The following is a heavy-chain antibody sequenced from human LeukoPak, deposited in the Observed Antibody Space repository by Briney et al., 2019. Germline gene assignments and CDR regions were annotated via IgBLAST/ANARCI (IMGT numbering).Heavy chain of an antibody. D-gene: IGHD2-8*02. V-gene: IGHV1-18*01. CDR3: ARHRAGGYCAVGDCFVHTF. CDR1: GYTFTSYG. CDR2: ISAYNGNT. Sequence: ASVKVSCKASGYTFTSYGISWVRQAPGQGLEWMGWISAYNGNTNLAQKLQDRVTMTTDTSTNTAYMELRSLRSDDTAVYYCARHRAGGYCAVGDCFVHTFWGQGTLVTVSS. J-gene: IGHJ4*02.